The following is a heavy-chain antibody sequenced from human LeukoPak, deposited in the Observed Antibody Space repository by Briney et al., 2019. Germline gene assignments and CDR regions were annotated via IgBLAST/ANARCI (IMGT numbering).Heavy chain of an antibody. CDR3: VGSYVPYYGMDV. CDR2: IYSGGST. Sequence: GGSLRLSCAASGFTVSSNYMSWVRQAPGKGLEWVPVIYSGGSTYYADSVKGRFTISRDNSKNTLYLQMNSLRTEDTAVYYCVGSYVPYYGMDVWGQGATVTVSS. D-gene: IGHD3-16*01. V-gene: IGHV3-66*01. CDR1: GFTVSSNY. J-gene: IGHJ6*02.